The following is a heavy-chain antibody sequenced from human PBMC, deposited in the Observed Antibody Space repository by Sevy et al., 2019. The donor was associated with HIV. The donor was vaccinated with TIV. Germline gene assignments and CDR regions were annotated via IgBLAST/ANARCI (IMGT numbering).Heavy chain of an antibody. CDR1: GFIFSTYG. CDR3: VSRAGIAAPGNFAY. V-gene: IGHV3-33*08. CDR2: IWYDGSSQ. J-gene: IGHJ4*02. Sequence: GGSLRLSCAASGFIFSTYGMHWVRQAPGKGLEWVALIWYDGSSQYYADSVQGRFTISRDNSKNTLDLQMNSLRAEDTAVYYCVSRAGIAAPGNFAYWGQGTLVPVSS. D-gene: IGHD6-13*01.